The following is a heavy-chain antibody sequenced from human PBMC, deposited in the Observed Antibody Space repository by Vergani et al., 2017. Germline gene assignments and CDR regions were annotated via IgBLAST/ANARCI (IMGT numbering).Heavy chain of an antibody. J-gene: IGHJ3*02. CDR3: ARDGEMTTVTTYAFDI. D-gene: IGHD4-17*01. CDR2: ISSSSSYI. Sequence: VQLVESGGGLVKPGGSLRLSCAASGFTFSSHSMNWVRQAPGKGLEWVSSISSSSSYIYYADSVKGRFTISRDNAKNSLYLQMNSLRAEDTAVYYCARDGEMTTVTTYAFDIWGQGTMVTVSS. V-gene: IGHV3-21*01. CDR1: GFTFSSHS.